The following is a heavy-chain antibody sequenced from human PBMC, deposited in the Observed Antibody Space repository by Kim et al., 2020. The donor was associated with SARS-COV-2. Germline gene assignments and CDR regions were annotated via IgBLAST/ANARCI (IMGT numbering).Heavy chain of an antibody. V-gene: IGHV3-33*01. CDR1: GFTFSSYG. CDR2: IWYDGSNK. Sequence: GGSLRLSCAASGFTFSSYGMHWVRQAPGKGLEWVAVIWYDGSNKYYADSVKGRFTISRDNSKNTMYLQMNSLRAEDTAVYYCARSPFEAYFDYWGQGTLVTVSS. J-gene: IGHJ4*02. CDR3: ARSPFEAYFDY.